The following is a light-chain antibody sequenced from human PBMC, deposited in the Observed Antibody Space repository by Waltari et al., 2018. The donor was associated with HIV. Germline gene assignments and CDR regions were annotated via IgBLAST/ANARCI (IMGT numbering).Light chain of an antibody. V-gene: IGLV2-14*01. J-gene: IGLJ1*01. Sequence: QSALTQPASVSGSPGQSITISCTGTRSDVGGYNSVSWYQQHPGKAPKLMIFEVSNRPSGVSHRFSGSKSGNTASLTISGLQAEDEADYYCSSFTSTSSYVFGTGTKVTVL. CDR3: SSFTSTSSYV. CDR1: RSDVGGYNS. CDR2: EVS.